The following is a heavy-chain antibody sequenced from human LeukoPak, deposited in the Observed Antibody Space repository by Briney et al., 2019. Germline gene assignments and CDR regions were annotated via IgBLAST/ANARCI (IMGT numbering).Heavy chain of an antibody. CDR1: GGSISSYY. CDR3: ARGIVVVVAATTHFDY. Sequence: SETLSLTCTVSGGSISSYYWSWIRQPPGKGLEWIGYIYYSGSTNYNPSLKSRVTISVDTSKNQFSLKLSSVTAADTAVYYCARGIVVVVAATTHFDYWGQGTLVTVSS. J-gene: IGHJ4*02. V-gene: IGHV4-59*01. D-gene: IGHD2-15*01. CDR2: IYYSGST.